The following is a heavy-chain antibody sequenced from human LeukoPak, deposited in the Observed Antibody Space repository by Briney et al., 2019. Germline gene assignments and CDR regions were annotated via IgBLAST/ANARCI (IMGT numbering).Heavy chain of an antibody. D-gene: IGHD2-2*01. Sequence: GASVKVSCKASGYTFTSYGISWVRQAPGQGLEWMGWISAYNGNTNYAQKLQGRVTMTTDTSTSTAYMELRSLRSDDTAVYYCARSKRCSSTSCYAHYYYYYYMDVWGKGTTVTVSS. CDR3: ARSKRCSSTSCYAHYYYYYYMDV. CDR1: GYTFTSYG. CDR2: ISAYNGNT. V-gene: IGHV1-18*01. J-gene: IGHJ6*03.